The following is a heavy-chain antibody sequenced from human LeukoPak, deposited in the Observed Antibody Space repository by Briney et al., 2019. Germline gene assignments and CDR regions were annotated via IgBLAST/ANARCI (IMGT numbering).Heavy chain of an antibody. CDR2: ISSSGSIK. J-gene: IGHJ4*02. CDR3: AKASAMIVVVSKHFDY. V-gene: IGHV3-48*03. Sequence: GGSLRLSCAGSGFTFSNYEMKWVRQAPGKGLEWVSYISSSGSIKYYADSVKGRFTISRDNSKNTLYLQMNSLRAEDTAVYYCAKASAMIVVVSKHFDYWGQGTLVTVSS. CDR1: GFTFSNYE. D-gene: IGHD3-22*01.